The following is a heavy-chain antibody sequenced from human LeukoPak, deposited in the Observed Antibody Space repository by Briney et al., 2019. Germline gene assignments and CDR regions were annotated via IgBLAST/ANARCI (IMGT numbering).Heavy chain of an antibody. CDR3: ARQSSGTAAFDI. CDR1: DDSINRGFFY. CDR2: IYYSGST. J-gene: IGHJ3*02. V-gene: IGHV4-30-2*03. D-gene: IGHD6-13*01. Sequence: SQTLSLTCTVSDDSINRGFFYWTWIRQPPGKGLEWIGSIYYSGSTYYNPSLKSRVTISVDTSKNQFSLKLSSVTAADTAVYYCARQSSGTAAFDIWGQGTMVTVSS.